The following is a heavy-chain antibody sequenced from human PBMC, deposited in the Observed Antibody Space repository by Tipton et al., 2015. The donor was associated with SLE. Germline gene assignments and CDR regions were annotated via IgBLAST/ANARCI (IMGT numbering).Heavy chain of an antibody. CDR1: GGSISSGGYY. J-gene: IGHJ4*02. CDR3: ARDVDTAMVGFDY. Sequence: TLSLTCTVSGGSISSGGYYWSWIRQPPGKGLEWIGYIYHSGSTYYNPSLKSRVTISVDTSKNQFSLKLSSVTAADTAVYYCARDVDTAMVGFDYWGQGTLVTVSS. CDR2: IYHSGST. V-gene: IGHV4-30-2*01. D-gene: IGHD5-18*01.